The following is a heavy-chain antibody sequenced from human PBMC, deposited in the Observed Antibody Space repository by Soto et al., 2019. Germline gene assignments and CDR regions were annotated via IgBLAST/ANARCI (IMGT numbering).Heavy chain of an antibody. Sequence: GGSLRLSCAASGFTFSSYWMSWVRQAPGKGLEWVANIKQDGSEKYYVDSVKGRFTISRDNAKNSLYLQMNSLRAEDTAVYYCARASSSWTNWFDPWGQGTLVTVSS. V-gene: IGHV3-7*01. CDR3: ARASSSWTNWFDP. CDR2: IKQDGSEK. D-gene: IGHD6-13*01. CDR1: GFTFSSYW. J-gene: IGHJ5*02.